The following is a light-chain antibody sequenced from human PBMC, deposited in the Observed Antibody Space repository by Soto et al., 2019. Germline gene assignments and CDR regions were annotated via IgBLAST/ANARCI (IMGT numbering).Light chain of an antibody. V-gene: IGKV1-9*01. Sequence: IQLTQSPSSLSASVGDRVSITCRASQGISTYLAWYQQKPGKAPKLLIYAASTLQSGVPSRFSGSGSGTDFTFTISSLQPEDFGTYYCQQLKSYTEWTFGQGTKVEIK. CDR1: QGISTY. J-gene: IGKJ1*01. CDR3: QQLKSYTEWT. CDR2: AAS.